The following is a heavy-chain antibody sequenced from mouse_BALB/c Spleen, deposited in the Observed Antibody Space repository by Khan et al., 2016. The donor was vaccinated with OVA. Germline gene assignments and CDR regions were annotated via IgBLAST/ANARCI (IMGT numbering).Heavy chain of an antibody. CDR3: AISKYLARY. CDR1: GYSLTRYG. CDR2: IWAGGST. J-gene: IGHJ2*01. V-gene: IGHV2-9*02. D-gene: IGHD3-3*01. Sequence: QVQLQQSGPGLVQPSQSLSITCTAFGYSLTRYGVHWVRQPPGKGLEWLGLIWAGGSTIYNSALMSRLSNSIDNTKILVFFIMMTLQTDDTAWYYCAISKYLARYWGQGTTLTVSS.